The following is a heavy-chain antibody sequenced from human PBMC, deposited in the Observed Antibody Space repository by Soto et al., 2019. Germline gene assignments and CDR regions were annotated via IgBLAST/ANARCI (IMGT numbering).Heavy chain of an antibody. D-gene: IGHD3-10*01. J-gene: IGHJ6*01. V-gene: IGHV4-4*07. CDR2: IYNGGNT. CDR3: ARDGSDSYGLDV. Sequence: LSLTCTVSGGSISSYYWSWIRQSAGKGLEWIGRIYNGGNTQYNPSLKSRVTMSADTSKNQFSLRLNSVTAADTAVYYCARDGSDSYGLDVWGQGTKVTVSS. CDR1: GGSISSYY.